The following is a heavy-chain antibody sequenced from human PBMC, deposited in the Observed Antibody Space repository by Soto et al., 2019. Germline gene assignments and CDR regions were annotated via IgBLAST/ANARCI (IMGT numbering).Heavy chain of an antibody. CDR3: ACDRSWYNRDRHYL. D-gene: IGHD1-20*01. CDR2: IYYSGST. J-gene: IGHJ4*01. Sequence: SETLSLTCTVSGGSISSYYWSWIRQPPGKGLEWIDYIYYSGSTNYNPSLKSRVTISLDTSKNKFSLKLSSVPAADTAVYYCACDRSWYNRDRHYLWGRGSLVIGSS. CDR1: GGSISSYY. V-gene: IGHV4-59*01.